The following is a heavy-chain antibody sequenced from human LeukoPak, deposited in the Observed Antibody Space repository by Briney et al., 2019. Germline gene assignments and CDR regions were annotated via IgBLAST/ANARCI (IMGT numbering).Heavy chain of an antibody. D-gene: IGHD1-26*01. CDR3: ATPIVGATISAFDI. Sequence: GGSLRLSCAASGFTFSSYSMNWVRQTPGKGLEWVSYISNTSSTIYYADSVKGRFTISRDNAKNSLYLQMNSLRAEDTAVYYCATPIVGATISAFDIWGQGTMVTVSS. V-gene: IGHV3-48*01. J-gene: IGHJ3*02. CDR2: ISNTSSTI. CDR1: GFTFSSYS.